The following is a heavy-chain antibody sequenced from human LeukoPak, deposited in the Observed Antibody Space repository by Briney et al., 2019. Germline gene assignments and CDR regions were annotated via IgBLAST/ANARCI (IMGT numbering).Heavy chain of an antibody. CDR2: INQDGSEK. CDR3: ARTYRNGDKFCSVY. V-gene: IGHV3-7*01. J-gene: IGHJ4*02. D-gene: IGHD5-24*01. Sequence: GGSLRLSCAASGFTFSIYWINWVRQAPGKGLEWVANINQDGSEKYYVDSVKGRFTISRDNAKDSLYLQMSSLRAEDTAVYYCARTYRNGDKFCSVYWGQGTLVTVSS. CDR1: GFTFSIYW.